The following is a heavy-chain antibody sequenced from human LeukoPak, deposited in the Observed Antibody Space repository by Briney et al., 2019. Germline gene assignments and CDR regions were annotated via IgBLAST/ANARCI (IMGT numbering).Heavy chain of an antibody. J-gene: IGHJ4*02. CDR2: ISGGSTNV. CDR3: AKNPNWDYHLDY. V-gene: IGHV3-23*01. D-gene: IGHD1-7*01. CDR1: GFTFSNYG. Sequence: GGSLRLSCAASGFTFSNYGMTWVRQAPGKGLQRVSSISGGSTNVYYADSVKGRFTIFRDNSRDTLFLQMNSLRAEDTAVYYCAKNPNWDYHLDYWGQGTLVTVSS.